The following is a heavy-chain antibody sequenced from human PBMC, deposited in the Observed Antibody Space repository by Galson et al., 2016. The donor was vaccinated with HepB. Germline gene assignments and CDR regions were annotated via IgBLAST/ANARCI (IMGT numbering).Heavy chain of an antibody. CDR1: GFTFNDYD. CDR2: MRPAGDK. V-gene: IGHV3-13*01. D-gene: IGHD1-1*01. J-gene: IGHJ4*02. Sequence: VSCAISGFTFNDYDMHLVRQGTGESLEWVANMRPAGDKYYPGSVKGRFTVSRESSKNSFYRQMDSLRAGDSGVYYCASGPHWNHAYWGQGTLVTVSS. CDR3: ASGPHWNHAY.